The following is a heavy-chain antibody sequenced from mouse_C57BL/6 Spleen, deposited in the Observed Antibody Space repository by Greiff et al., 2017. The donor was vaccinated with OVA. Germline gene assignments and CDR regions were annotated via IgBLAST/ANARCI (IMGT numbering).Heavy chain of an antibody. V-gene: IGHV5-16*01. CDR1: GFTFSDYY. CDR3: ARDRSNYEDYYAMDD. CDR2: INYDGSST. J-gene: IGHJ4*01. Sequence: VQLKESEGGLVQPGSSMKLSCTASGFTFSDYYMAWVRQVPEKGLEWVANINYDGSSTYYLDSLKSRFIISRDNAKNILYLQMSSLKSEDTATYYCARDRSNYEDYYAMDDWGQGTSVTVSS. D-gene: IGHD2-5*01.